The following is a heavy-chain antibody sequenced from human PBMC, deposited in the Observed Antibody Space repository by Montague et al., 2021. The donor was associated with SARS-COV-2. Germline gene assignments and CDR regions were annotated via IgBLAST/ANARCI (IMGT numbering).Heavy chain of an antibody. V-gene: IGHV4-59*01. Sequence: SETLSLTCTVSGDSISTSYWAWIRQPPGKGLEWIGYVYYSGRSSYNPSLKSRVTISVDTSKNQVSLKLSSVTAADTAVYYCARSLDPSGTYYLPYWGQGTLVTVSS. CDR1: GDSISTSY. J-gene: IGHJ4*02. D-gene: IGHD3-10*01. CDR3: ARSLDPSGTYYLPY. CDR2: VYYSGRS.